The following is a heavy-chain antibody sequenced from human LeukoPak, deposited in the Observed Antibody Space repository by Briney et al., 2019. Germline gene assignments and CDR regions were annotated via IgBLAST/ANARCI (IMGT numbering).Heavy chain of an antibody. Sequence: SETLSLTCAVYGGSFSGYYWSWIRQPPGKGLEWIGEINHSGSTNYNPSLKSRGTISVDTSKNQFSLKLSSVTAADTAVYYCARRVVRGVIGADYWGQGTLVTVSS. CDR1: GGSFSGYY. V-gene: IGHV4-34*01. CDR3: ARRVVRGVIGADY. CDR2: INHSGST. J-gene: IGHJ4*02. D-gene: IGHD3-10*01.